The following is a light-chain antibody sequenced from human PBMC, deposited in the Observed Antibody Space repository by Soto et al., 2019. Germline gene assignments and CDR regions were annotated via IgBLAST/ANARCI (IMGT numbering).Light chain of an antibody. CDR3: LQVANFPRT. V-gene: IGKV1-12*01. CDR2: AAT. CDR1: QDINSR. J-gene: IGKJ1*01. Sequence: DSQRSQSSSSPSSSAGDTVTITCRASQDINSRLAWFQQQPGRPPKYVIQAATMLQSGFPSRFAGSGSGRDFTLTIHTLQPEDAATYYCLQVANFPRTFGQGTKVDIK.